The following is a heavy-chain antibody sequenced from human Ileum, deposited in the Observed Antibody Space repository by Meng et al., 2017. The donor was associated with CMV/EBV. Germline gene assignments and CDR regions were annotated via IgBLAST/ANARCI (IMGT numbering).Heavy chain of an antibody. V-gene: IGHV6-1*01. CDR1: GDSVSSNSAA. J-gene: IGHJ1*01. CDR3: ARDMDTRSTPTWFSAFQY. CDR2: TYYRSKWYN. D-gene: IGHD3-10*01. Sequence: SQTLSLTCAISGDSVSSNSAALNWIRQSPSRGLEWLGRTYYRSKWYNDYAVSVKSRITINPDTSKNQFSLQLNSVTPEDTAVYYCARDMDTRSTPTWFSAFQYWGQGTLVTVSS.